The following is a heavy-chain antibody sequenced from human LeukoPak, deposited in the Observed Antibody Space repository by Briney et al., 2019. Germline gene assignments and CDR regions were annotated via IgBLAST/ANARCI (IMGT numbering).Heavy chain of an antibody. CDR3: ASNSPTADGYYSFDY. Sequence: GGSLRLSCAASGFPFSSYGMHWVRPAPGKGLEWVAVISYDGSNKYYADSVKGRFTISRDNSKNTLYLQMNSLRAEDTAVYYCASNSPTADGYYSFDYWGQGTLVTASS. D-gene: IGHD3-10*01. V-gene: IGHV3-30*03. CDR2: ISYDGSNK. CDR1: GFPFSSYG. J-gene: IGHJ4*02.